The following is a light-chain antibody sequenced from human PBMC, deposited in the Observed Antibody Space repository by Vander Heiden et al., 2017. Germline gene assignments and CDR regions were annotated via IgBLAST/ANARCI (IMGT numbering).Light chain of an antibody. Sequence: QSVLTQPPSVSGAPGQRVTISCTGSSSNIGAGYDVHWYQQLPGTAPKLLIYGNSNRPSGVPDRFSGSKSGTSASLATTGLQAEDEADYYCQSYDSSLSGSSVVFGGGTKLTVL. CDR2: GNS. V-gene: IGLV1-40*01. CDR3: QSYDSSLSGSSVV. J-gene: IGLJ2*01. CDR1: SSNIGAGYD.